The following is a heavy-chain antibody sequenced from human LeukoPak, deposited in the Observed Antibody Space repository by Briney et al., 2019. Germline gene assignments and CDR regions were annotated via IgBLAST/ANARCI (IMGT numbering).Heavy chain of an antibody. V-gene: IGHV1-69*01. D-gene: IGHD3-10*01. Sequence: GSSVKVSCKASGGTFSSYAISWVRQAPGQGLEWMGGIIPIFGTANYAQKFQGRVTITADESTSTAYMELSSLRSEDTAVYYCARELGYGSGSYDYYYYGMDVWGKGTTVTVPS. CDR1: GGTFSSYA. CDR3: ARELGYGSGSYDYYYYGMDV. J-gene: IGHJ6*04. CDR2: IIPIFGTA.